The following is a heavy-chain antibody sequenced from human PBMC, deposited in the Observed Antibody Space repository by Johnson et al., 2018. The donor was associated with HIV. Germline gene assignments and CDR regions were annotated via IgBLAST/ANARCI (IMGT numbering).Heavy chain of an antibody. CDR3: ANIAVVYAFDI. J-gene: IGHJ3*02. D-gene: IGHD6-19*01. CDR1: GFTVSSKH. Sequence: VQLMESVGGVVQPGRSLRLSCAATGFTVSSKHMTWVRQAPGKGLEWVSVIYSGGSTDYADSLKGRFTISRDNSKNTLYLQMNSLRAEDTAVYYCANIAVVYAFDIWGQGTMVTVSS. CDR2: IYSGGST. V-gene: IGHV3-66*02.